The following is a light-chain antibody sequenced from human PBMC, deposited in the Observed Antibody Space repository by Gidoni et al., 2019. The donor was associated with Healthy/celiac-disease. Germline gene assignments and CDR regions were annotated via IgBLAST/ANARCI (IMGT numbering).Light chain of an antibody. CDR2: DAS. J-gene: IGKJ4*01. V-gene: IGKV1-33*01. Sequence: DIQMTKSPSSLSASVGDRVTITCQASQDISNYLNWYQQKPGKAPKLLIYDASNLETGVPSRFSGSGSGTDFTFTISSLQPEDIATYYCQQYDNLRITFGGGTKVEIK. CDR1: QDISNY. CDR3: QQYDNLRIT.